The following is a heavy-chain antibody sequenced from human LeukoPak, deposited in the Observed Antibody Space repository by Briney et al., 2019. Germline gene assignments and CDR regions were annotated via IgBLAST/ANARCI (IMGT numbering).Heavy chain of an antibody. CDR3: AKDSHWILFDD. CDR1: GFTFSNYG. Sequence: GGSLRLSCAASGFTFSNYGMSWVRQTPGRGLEWVSALIGSGGTTYYADSVKGRFTISRDNSKNTLYLQMNSLRDEDTAVYYCAKDSHWILFDDWGQGTLVTVSS. CDR2: LIGSGGTT. D-gene: IGHD2-2*03. J-gene: IGHJ4*02. V-gene: IGHV3-23*01.